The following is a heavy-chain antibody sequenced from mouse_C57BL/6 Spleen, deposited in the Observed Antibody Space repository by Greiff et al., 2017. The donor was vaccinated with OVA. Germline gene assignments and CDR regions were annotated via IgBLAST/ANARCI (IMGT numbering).Heavy chain of an antibody. CDR3: ARRGDYDGGYYAMDY. V-gene: IGHV1-76*01. D-gene: IGHD2-4*01. CDR1: GYTFTDYY. Sequence: VQLQQSGAELARPGASVKLSCKASGYTFTDYYINWVKQRPGQGLEWIARIYPGSGNTYYNEKFKGKATLTAEKSSSTAYMQLSSLTSEDSAVYFCARRGDYDGGYYAMDYWGQGTSVTVSS. J-gene: IGHJ4*01. CDR2: IYPGSGNT.